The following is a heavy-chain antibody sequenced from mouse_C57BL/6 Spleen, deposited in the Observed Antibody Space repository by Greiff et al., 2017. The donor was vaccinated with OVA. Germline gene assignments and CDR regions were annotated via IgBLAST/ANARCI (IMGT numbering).Heavy chain of an antibody. CDR1: GFTFSSYG. CDR3: ARIYYGYDERADFFAY. CDR2: ISSGGSYT. J-gene: IGHJ3*01. Sequence: EVQLVESGGDLVKPGGSLKLSCAASGFTFSSYGMSWVRQTPDKRLEWVATISSGGSYTYYPDSVKGRFTISRDNAKNTLYLQLSSLKSEATAMYYCARIYYGYDERADFFAYWGQGTLVTVSA. D-gene: IGHD2-2*01. V-gene: IGHV5-6*01.